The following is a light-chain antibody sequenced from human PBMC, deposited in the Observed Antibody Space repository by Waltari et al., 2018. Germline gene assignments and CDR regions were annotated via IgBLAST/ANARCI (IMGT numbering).Light chain of an antibody. Sequence: EIVLTQSPGTLSLSPGERATLSCRASQSVSSNYLAWYQHKPGQAPRPLIYGASIRATGIPDRFSGSGSGTDFTLTISRLEPEDFAVYYCQQCGSSPPYSFGQGTKLEIK. CDR2: GAS. V-gene: IGKV3-20*01. CDR3: QQCGSSPPYS. CDR1: QSVSSNY. J-gene: IGKJ2*03.